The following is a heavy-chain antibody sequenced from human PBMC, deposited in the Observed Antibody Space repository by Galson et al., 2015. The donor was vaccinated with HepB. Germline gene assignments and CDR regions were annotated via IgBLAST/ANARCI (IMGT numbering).Heavy chain of an antibody. CDR2: MSDSGGST. V-gene: IGHV3-23*01. Sequence: SLRLSCAAPGFTFSSYAMSWVRQAPGKGLEWVSAMSDSGGSTYYADSVKGRFTISRDNSKNTLYLQMNSLRAVDTAVYYCAKNGGERPVAPPPFDSWGPGTLVTVSS. J-gene: IGHJ4*02. CDR1: GFTFSSYA. D-gene: IGHD3-16*01. CDR3: AKNGGERPVAPPPFDS.